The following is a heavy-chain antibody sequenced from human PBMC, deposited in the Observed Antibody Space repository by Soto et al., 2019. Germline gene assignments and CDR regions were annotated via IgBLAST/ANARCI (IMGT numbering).Heavy chain of an antibody. Sequence: GGSLRLSCAASGFTFSSYGMHWVRQAPGKGLEWVAVISYDGSNKYYADSVKGRFTISRDNSTSTAYMELSSLRSEDTAVYYCARVPHSSGPKPYGMDVWGQGTTVTVSS. V-gene: IGHV3-30*03. CDR2: ISYDGSNK. CDR1: GFTFSSYG. J-gene: IGHJ6*02. CDR3: ARVPHSSGPKPYGMDV. D-gene: IGHD3-22*01.